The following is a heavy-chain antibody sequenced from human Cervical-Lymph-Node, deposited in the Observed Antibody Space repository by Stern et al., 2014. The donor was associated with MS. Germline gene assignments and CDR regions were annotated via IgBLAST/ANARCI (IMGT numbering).Heavy chain of an antibody. D-gene: IGHD3-16*01. CDR1: GFALSTSGMC. J-gene: IGHJ6*02. Sequence: TLKESGPALVKPTQTLTLTCTFSGFALSTSGMCVSWIRQPPGKALEWLARIDWDDDRYYSPSLKTRLTISKDTSKNQVVLTMTDMDPVDTATYYCARIKFGDYDYGMDVWGQGTTVTVSS. V-gene: IGHV2-70*11. CDR3: ARIKFGDYDYGMDV. CDR2: IDWDDDR.